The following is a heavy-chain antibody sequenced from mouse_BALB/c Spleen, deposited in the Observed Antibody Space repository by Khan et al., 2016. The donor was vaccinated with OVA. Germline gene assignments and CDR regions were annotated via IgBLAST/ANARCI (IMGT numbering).Heavy chain of an antibody. CDR2: IDPPNDDS. CDR1: GFTIKDTY. CDR3: ATRYGSPFAY. D-gene: IGHD1-1*01. Sequence: VQLQQSGAELVKPGASVKFSCSASGFTIKDTYIHWVKQRPEQGLEWIGRIDPPNDDSKSCPKFQAKATFTADTSSNTVYLQLSGLTSEDTAVYYCATRYGSPFAYWGQGTLVSVSA. J-gene: IGHJ3*01. V-gene: IGHV14-3*02.